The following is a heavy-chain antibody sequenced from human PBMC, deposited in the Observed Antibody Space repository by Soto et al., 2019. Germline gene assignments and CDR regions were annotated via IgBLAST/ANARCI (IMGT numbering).Heavy chain of an antibody. J-gene: IGHJ3*02. D-gene: IGHD5-12*01. CDR3: HQTPKRGYSGYDGDAFDI. Sequence: GGSLRLSCAASGFTFSSYSMNWVRQAPGKGLEWVSSISSSSSYIYYADSVKGRFTISRDNAKNSLYLQMNSLRAEDTAVYYCHQTPKRGYSGYDGDAFDIWGQGTMVTVSS. CDR1: GFTFSSYS. CDR2: ISSSSSYI. V-gene: IGHV3-21*01.